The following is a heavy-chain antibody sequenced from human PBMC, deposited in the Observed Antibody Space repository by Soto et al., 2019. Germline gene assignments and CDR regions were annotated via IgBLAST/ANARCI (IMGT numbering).Heavy chain of an antibody. J-gene: IGHJ4*02. Sequence: QVQLQQWGAGLLKPSETLSLTCAVYGGSFSGYYWSWIRQPPGKGLEWIGEINHSGSTNYNPSLKSRVTISVDTSKNQFSLKRSSVTAADTAVYYCARGRKWLQLNYFDYWGQGTLVTVSS. D-gene: IGHD1-1*01. V-gene: IGHV4-34*01. CDR2: INHSGST. CDR1: GGSFSGYY. CDR3: ARGRKWLQLNYFDY.